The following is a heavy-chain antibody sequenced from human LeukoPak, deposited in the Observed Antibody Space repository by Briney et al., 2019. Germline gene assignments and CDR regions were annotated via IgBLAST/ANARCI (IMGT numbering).Heavy chain of an antibody. CDR3: ARDKAYYDILTGNYYYYGMDV. V-gene: IGHV3-11*01. CDR2: ISIIGTTI. CDR1: GFTFSDYY. J-gene: IGHJ6*02. D-gene: IGHD3-9*01. Sequence: GGSLRLSCAASGFTFSDYYMSWIRQAPGKGLEWVSYISIIGTTIYYADSVKGRFTISRDNAKNSLYLQMNSLRAEDTAVYYCARDKAYYDILTGNYYYYGMDVWGQGTTVTVSS.